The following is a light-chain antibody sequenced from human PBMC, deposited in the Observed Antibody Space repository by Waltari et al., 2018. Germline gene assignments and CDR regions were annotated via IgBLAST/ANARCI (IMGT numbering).Light chain of an antibody. J-gene: IGKJ1*01. CDR3: QQYGSSPT. V-gene: IGKV3-20*01. CDR1: QSVSRSY. Sequence: IVLTQSPGTLALSPGERAPLSCRASQSVSRSYLAWYQQKPGQAPRLLIYGASSRSTGIPDRFSGSGSGTDFTLTISRLEPEDFAVYYCQQYGSSPTFGQGTKVEIK. CDR2: GAS.